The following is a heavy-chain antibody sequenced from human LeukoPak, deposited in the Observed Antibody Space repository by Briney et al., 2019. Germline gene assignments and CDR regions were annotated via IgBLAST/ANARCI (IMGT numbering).Heavy chain of an antibody. CDR1: GFTFSRYS. J-gene: IGHJ5*02. CDR3: ARGGDGYTP. D-gene: IGHD5-24*01. V-gene: IGHV3-21*01. Sequence: PGGSLRLSCAAFGFTFSRYSMHWVRQAPGKGLEWVSSITSSSSYVYYADSLKGRFTISRDNAKNSLYLQMNSLRAEDTAMYYCARGGDGYTPWGLGTLVTVSS. CDR2: ITSSSSYV.